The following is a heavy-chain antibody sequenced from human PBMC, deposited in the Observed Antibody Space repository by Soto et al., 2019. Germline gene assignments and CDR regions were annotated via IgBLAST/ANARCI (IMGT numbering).Heavy chain of an antibody. D-gene: IGHD4-17*01. CDR1: GGSISSSSYY. Sequence: SETLSLTCTVSGGSISSSSYYWGWIRQPPGKGLEWIGSIYYSGSTYYNPSLKSRVTISVDTSKNQFSLKLSSVTAADTAVYYCARGHDYGTYYFDYWGQGTLVTVSS. CDR3: ARGHDYGTYYFDY. V-gene: IGHV4-39*01. J-gene: IGHJ4*02. CDR2: IYYSGST.